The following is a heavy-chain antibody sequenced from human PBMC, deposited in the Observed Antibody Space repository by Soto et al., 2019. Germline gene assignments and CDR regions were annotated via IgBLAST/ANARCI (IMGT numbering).Heavy chain of an antibody. Sequence: ASVKVSCKASGYTFTSYYMHWVRQAPGQGLEWMGIINPSGGSTCYAQKFQGRVTMTRDTSTSTVYMELSSLRSEDTAVYYCARRITIFGVLENWFDPWGQGTLVTVSS. V-gene: IGHV1-46*03. D-gene: IGHD3-3*01. J-gene: IGHJ5*02. CDR1: GYTFTSYY. CDR3: ARRITIFGVLENWFDP. CDR2: INPSGGST.